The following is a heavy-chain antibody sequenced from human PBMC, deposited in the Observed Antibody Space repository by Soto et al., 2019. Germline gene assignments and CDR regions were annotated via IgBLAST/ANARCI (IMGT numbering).Heavy chain of an antibody. V-gene: IGHV4-31*03. J-gene: IGHJ4*02. CDR3: ARDSRDGSGSYSY. Sequence: SETLSLTCTVSGSSISRGGYYWSWIRQHPGKGLEWIGYIYYSGSTYYNPSLKSRVTISVDTSKNQFSLKLSSVTAADTAVYYCARDSRDGSGSYSYWGQGTLVTVSS. CDR2: IYYSGST. CDR1: GSSISRGGYY. D-gene: IGHD3-10*01.